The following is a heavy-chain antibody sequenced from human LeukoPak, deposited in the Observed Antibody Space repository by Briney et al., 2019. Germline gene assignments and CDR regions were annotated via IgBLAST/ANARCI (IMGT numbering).Heavy chain of an antibody. J-gene: IGHJ5*02. Sequence: GASVTVSCKASGYTFTSYDINWVRQATGQGLEWMGWMNPNSGKTDYAQKFQGSVTMTRNTSISTAYMELSSLTSEDTAVYYCASGGSGWYGGNWFDPWGQGTLVIVSS. V-gene: IGHV1-8*01. CDR3: ASGGSGWYGGNWFDP. D-gene: IGHD6-19*01. CDR2: MNPNSGKT. CDR1: GYTFTSYD.